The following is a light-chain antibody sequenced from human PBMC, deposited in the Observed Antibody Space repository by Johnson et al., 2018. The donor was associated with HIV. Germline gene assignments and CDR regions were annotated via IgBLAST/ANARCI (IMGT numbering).Light chain of an antibody. V-gene: IGLV1-51*02. Sequence: QSVLTQPPSVSATPGQKVTISCSGSSSNIGNNYVSWYQQLPGTAPKLLIYEHNQRPSGIPDRFSGSKSGTSATLAITGLQPGDEADYYCGTWDSSLSAYVFGTGTKVTVL. CDR1: SSNIGNNY. CDR2: EHN. J-gene: IGLJ1*01. CDR3: GTWDSSLSAYV.